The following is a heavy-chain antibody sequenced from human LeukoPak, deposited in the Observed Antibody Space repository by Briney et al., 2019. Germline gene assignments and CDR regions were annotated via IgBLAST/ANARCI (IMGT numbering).Heavy chain of an antibody. CDR2: IYYSGST. D-gene: IGHD6-13*01. CDR3: AREGYPSLIDY. Sequence: PSETLSLTCTVSGDSISSYYWSWIRQPPGKGLEWIGYIYYSGSTNYNPSLKSRVTISVDTSKNQFSLKLSSVTAADTAVYYCAREGYPSLIDYWGQGTLVTVSS. V-gene: IGHV4-59*01. J-gene: IGHJ4*02. CDR1: GDSISSYY.